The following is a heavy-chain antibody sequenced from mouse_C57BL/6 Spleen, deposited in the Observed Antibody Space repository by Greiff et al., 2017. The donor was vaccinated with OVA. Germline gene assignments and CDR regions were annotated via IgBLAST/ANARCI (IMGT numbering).Heavy chain of an antibody. J-gene: IGHJ4*01. CDR2: ISYSGST. V-gene: IGHV3-1*01. Sequence: EVKLQESGPGMVKPSQSLSLTCTVTGYSITSGYDWHWIRHFPGNKLEWMGYISYSGSTNYNPSLKSRISITHDTSKNHFFLKLNSVTTEDTATYYCARAGWDDYAMDYWGQGTSVTVSS. D-gene: IGHD4-1*01. CDR1: GYSITSGYD. CDR3: ARAGWDDYAMDY.